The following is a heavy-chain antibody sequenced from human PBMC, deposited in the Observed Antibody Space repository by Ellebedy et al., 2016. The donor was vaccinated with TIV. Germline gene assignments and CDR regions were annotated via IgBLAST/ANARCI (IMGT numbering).Heavy chain of an antibody. Sequence: ASVKVSCKASGYTFTSYGISWVRQAPGQGLEWMGRIIPILGIANYAQKFQGRVTITADKSASTAYMELSSLRSEDTAVYYCARDKYPDYGDYRNAESAEYFQHWGQGTLVTVSS. CDR2: IIPILGIA. D-gene: IGHD4-17*01. CDR3: ARDKYPDYGDYRNAESAEYFQH. CDR1: GYTFTSYG. J-gene: IGHJ1*01. V-gene: IGHV1-69*04.